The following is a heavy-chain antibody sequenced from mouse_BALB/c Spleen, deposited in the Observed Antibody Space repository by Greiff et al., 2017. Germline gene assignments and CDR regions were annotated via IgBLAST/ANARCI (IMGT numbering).Heavy chain of an antibody. J-gene: IGHJ2*01. V-gene: IGHV1-4*01. CDR3: ARKGYRYDDFDY. D-gene: IGHD2-14*01. CDR1: GYTFTSYT. CDR2: INPSSGYT. Sequence: VKLMESGAELARPGASVKMSCKASGYTFTSYTMHWVKQRPGQGLEWIGYINPSSGYTNYNQKFKDKATLTADKSSSTAYMQLSSLTSEDSAVYYCARKGYRYDDFDYWGQGTTLTVSS.